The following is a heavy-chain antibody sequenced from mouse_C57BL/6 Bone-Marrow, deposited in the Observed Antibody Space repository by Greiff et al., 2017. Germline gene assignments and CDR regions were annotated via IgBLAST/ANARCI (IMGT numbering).Heavy chain of an antibody. CDR3: ARYYGSSLFAY. CDR1: GYTFTSYG. J-gene: IGHJ3*01. Sequence: QVQLQQSGAELARPGASVKLSCKASGYTFTSYGISWVKQRPGQGLEWIGEIYPRSGNTSYNETFKGKGTLTADKSSSTSYMELRSLTSEDSAVYFCARYYGSSLFAYWGQGTLVTVSA. CDR2: IYPRSGNT. D-gene: IGHD1-1*01. V-gene: IGHV1-81*01.